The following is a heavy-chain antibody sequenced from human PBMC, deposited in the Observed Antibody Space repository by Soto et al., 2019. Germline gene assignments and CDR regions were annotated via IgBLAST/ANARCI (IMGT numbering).Heavy chain of an antibody. CDR2: IIPIFGTA. CDR1: GGTFSSYA. J-gene: IGHJ3*02. Sequence: SVKVSCKASGGTFSSYAISWVRQAPGQGLEWMGGIIPIFGTANYAQKFQGRVTITADKSTSTAYMELSSLRSEDTAVYYCASYSDLRCYDSSGYFYGAFDIWGQGTMVTVSS. CDR3: ASYSDLRCYDSSGYFYGAFDI. D-gene: IGHD3-22*01. V-gene: IGHV1-69*06.